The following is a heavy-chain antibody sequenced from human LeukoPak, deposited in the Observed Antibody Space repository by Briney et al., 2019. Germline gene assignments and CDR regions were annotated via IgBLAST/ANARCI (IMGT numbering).Heavy chain of an antibody. Sequence: GGSLRLSCAASTFTFSTYAMSWVRQAPGKGLEWVSSISGRGVNTYYADFVKGRFTISRDNSKNTLYLQMNSLRAEDMAVYYCARAKYDYGDRNWFDPWGQGTLVTVSS. CDR1: TFTFSTYA. J-gene: IGHJ5*02. V-gene: IGHV3-23*01. CDR3: ARAKYDYGDRNWFDP. D-gene: IGHD4-17*01. CDR2: ISGRGVNT.